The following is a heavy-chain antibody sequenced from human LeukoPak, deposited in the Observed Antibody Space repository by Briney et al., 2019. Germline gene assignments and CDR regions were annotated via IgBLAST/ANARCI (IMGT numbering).Heavy chain of an antibody. D-gene: IGHD3-3*01. Sequence: GGSLRLSCAASGFTLSSHAMIWVRQAPGKGLEWVSSISGSGAMTYYADSVKGRFTISRDNAMDRLYLQMNSLRAEDTAVYYCARLREIPVFGVVTKSTSYFDYWGQGTLVTVSS. CDR1: GFTLSSHA. J-gene: IGHJ4*02. CDR3: ARLREIPVFGVVTKSTSYFDY. CDR2: ISGSGAMT. V-gene: IGHV3-23*01.